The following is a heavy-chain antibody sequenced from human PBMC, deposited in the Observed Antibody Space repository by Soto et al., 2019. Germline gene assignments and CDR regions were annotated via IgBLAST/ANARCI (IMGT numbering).Heavy chain of an antibody. V-gene: IGHV4-30-4*01. D-gene: IGHD3-22*01. J-gene: IGHJ1*01. CDR3: ARAARDYYDSSGYYYGLGYFQH. CDR1: GDSISSADYY. Sequence: PSATPSLTCTVSGDSISSADYYCRWIRQTPGKGLEWIGYIYYSGSTYYNPSLKSRVTIAVDTSKNQFSLKLTSVTSADPAVYYCARAARDYYDSSGYYYGLGYFQHWGQGTLVTVSS. CDR2: IYYSGST.